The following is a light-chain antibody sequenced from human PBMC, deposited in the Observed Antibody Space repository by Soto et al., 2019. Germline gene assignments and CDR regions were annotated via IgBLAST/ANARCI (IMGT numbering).Light chain of an antibody. CDR2: EDN. CDR3: GTWDTSLSAGV. V-gene: IGLV1-51*02. Sequence: QSVLTQPPSVSAAPGQKVTISCSGTSSNIGKNYVSWYQQLPGTAPKLLIYEDNRRPSGIPDRFSGSRPGTSATLGITGLQTGDEADYYCGTWDTSLSAGVFGGGTKLTVL. J-gene: IGLJ3*02. CDR1: SSNIGKNY.